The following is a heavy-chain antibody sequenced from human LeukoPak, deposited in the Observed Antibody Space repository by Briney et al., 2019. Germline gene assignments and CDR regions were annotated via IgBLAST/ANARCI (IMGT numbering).Heavy chain of an antibody. Sequence: GASVKVSCKASGYTFTSYGISWVRQAPGQGLEWMGWISAYNGNTNYAQKLQGRVTMTTDTSTSTAYMELRSLRSADTAVYYCARDPRGYCSGGSCYAEGGVHYYGMDVWGQGTTVTVSS. CDR3: ARDPRGYCSGGSCYAEGGVHYYGMDV. CDR2: ISAYNGNT. CDR1: GYTFTSYG. V-gene: IGHV1-18*04. D-gene: IGHD2-15*01. J-gene: IGHJ6*02.